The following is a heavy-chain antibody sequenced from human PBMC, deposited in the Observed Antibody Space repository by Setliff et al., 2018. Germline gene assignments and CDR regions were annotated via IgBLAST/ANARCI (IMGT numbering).Heavy chain of an antibody. CDR1: GGSISTSSY. J-gene: IGHJ3*02. CDR3: ARRGYYYGWGDSNAFDI. D-gene: IGHD3-10*01. CDR2: IYYSGTT. Sequence: KPSETLSLTCTVSGGSISTSSYWGWIRQPPGKGLEWIGSIYYSGTTYYNPSLKSRVTISVDTSKNQFSLKLSSVTAADTAVYYCARRGYYYGWGDSNAFDIWGQGTVVT. V-gene: IGHV4-39*01.